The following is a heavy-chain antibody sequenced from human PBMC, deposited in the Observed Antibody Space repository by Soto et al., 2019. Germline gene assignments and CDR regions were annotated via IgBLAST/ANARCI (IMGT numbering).Heavy chain of an antibody. CDR1: GFTFSGYA. D-gene: IGHD3-10*01. CDR2: ISGSGSST. J-gene: IGHJ3*02. Sequence: QVLESGGGLVQPGGSLRLSCAASGFTFSGYAMSWARQAPGKGLEWISGISGSGSSTYYADSVKGRFTISRDNSKNTLYLQMNSLRAEDTAVYSCAKAYYGSGSYASDAFDIWGQGTMVTVSS. V-gene: IGHV3-23*01. CDR3: AKAYYGSGSYASDAFDI.